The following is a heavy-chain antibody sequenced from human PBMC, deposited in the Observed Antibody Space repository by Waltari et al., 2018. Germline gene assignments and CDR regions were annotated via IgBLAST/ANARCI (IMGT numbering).Heavy chain of an antibody. D-gene: IGHD2-15*01. CDR3: ARGRSGGAAI. J-gene: IGHJ4*02. Sequence: QVQLQQWGAGLLKPSETLSLTCAVYGGSFSGYYWSWIRRPPGKGLEWIGEIDHSGSTNYNPSLRSRVTIAVDTSKNQFSRKLNSVTAADTALYYCARGRSGGAAIWGQGTLVTVSS. CDR1: GGSFSGYY. V-gene: IGHV4-34*01. CDR2: IDHSGST.